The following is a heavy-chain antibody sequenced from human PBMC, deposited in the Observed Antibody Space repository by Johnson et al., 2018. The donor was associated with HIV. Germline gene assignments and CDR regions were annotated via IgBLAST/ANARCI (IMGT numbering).Heavy chain of an antibody. Sequence: VQLVESGGSVVRPGGSLRLSCAASGFTFNDYGMSWVRQGPGKGLEWVSGINWNGGKTGYADSVTGRFTISRDNAKNSLYLQMNSLRAEDTAVYYCAKGLDYGGLLCAFDIWGQGTMVTVSS. CDR1: GFTFNDYG. J-gene: IGHJ3*02. V-gene: IGHV3-20*04. CDR3: AKGLDYGGLLCAFDI. CDR2: INWNGGKT. D-gene: IGHD4-23*01.